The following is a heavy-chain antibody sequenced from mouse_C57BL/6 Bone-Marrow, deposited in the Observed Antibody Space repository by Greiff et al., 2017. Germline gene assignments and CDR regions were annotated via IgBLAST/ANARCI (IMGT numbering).Heavy chain of an antibody. CDR1: GYSFTGYY. Sequence: VQLQQSGPELVKPGASVKISCKASGYSFTGYYMNWVKQSPEKSLEWIGEINPSTGGTTYNQKFKAKATLTVDKSSSTAYMQLKSLTSEDSAVYYCARGWPGFAYWGRGTLVTVSA. CDR3: ARGWPGFAY. J-gene: IGHJ3*01. D-gene: IGHD3-3*01. V-gene: IGHV1-42*01. CDR2: INPSTGGT.